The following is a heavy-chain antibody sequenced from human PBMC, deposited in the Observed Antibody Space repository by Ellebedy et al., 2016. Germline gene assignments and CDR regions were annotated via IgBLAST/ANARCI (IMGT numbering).Heavy chain of an antibody. Sequence: GSLRLSCAVHSGSFSDYFRSWIRQPPGKGLEWIGEINHSGDTNYNPSLKSRVIISVDTSKNQFSLKLTSVTAADTAVYYYARGVPLLYCSSTSCPLDYWGQGTLVTVSS. CDR2: INHSGDT. J-gene: IGHJ4*02. CDR1: SGSFSDYF. CDR3: ARGVPLLYCSSTSCPLDY. D-gene: IGHD2-2*01. V-gene: IGHV4-34*01.